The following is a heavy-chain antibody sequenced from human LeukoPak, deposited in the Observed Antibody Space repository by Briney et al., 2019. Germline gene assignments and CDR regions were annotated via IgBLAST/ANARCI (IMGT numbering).Heavy chain of an antibody. CDR3: ATLSITMVRGALDY. V-gene: IGHV1-24*01. CDR2: FDPEDGET. CDR1: GYTLTELS. Sequence: ASVTVSCKVSGYTLTELSMHWVRQAPGKGLEWMGGFDPEDGETIYAQKFQGRVTMTEDTSTDTAYMELSSLRSEDTAVYYCATLSITMVRGALDYWGRGTLVTVSS. D-gene: IGHD3-10*01. J-gene: IGHJ4*02.